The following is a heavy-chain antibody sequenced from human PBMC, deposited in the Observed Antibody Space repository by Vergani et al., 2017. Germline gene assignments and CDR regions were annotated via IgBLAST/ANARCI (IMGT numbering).Heavy chain of an antibody. D-gene: IGHD2-15*01. CDR1: GDSIRGTNW. CDR2: IYYDGST. V-gene: IGHV4-4*03. J-gene: IGHJ5*02. CDR3: TRHWAVVAANNWFDP. Sequence: QVQLQESGPGLVKPPGTLSLTCTVSGDSIRGTNWWTWVRQSPGKGLEWIGEIYYDGSTNYNPSLKSRVSISVDKSKKQFSLHLSSVTAADTAVYYCTRHWAVVAANNWFDPWGQGTLVTVSS.